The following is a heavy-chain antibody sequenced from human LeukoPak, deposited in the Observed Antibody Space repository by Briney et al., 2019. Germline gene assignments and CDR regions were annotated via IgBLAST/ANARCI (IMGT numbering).Heavy chain of an antibody. CDR3: ASFRTAEAAFDY. CDR1: GGSISSSTYY. Sequence: PSETLSLTCTVSGGSISSSTYYWGWIRQPPGKGLEWIGSIYYSGNTYCNPSLKSRVTISVDTSKNQLSLKLSSVTAADTAVYYCASFRTAEAAFDYWGQGTLVTVSS. D-gene: IGHD2-15*01. V-gene: IGHV4-39*07. J-gene: IGHJ4*02. CDR2: IYYSGNT.